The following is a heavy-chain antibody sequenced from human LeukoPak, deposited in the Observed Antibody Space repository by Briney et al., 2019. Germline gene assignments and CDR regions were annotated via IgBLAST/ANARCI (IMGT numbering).Heavy chain of an antibody. V-gene: IGHV3-21*01. CDR2: ISSSSSYI. CDR3: AKDGLRYFDWLSL. CDR1: GFTFSSYS. Sequence: PGGSLRLSCAASGFTFSSYSMNWVRQAPGKGLEWVSSISSSSSYIYYADSVKGRFTISRDNAKNSLYLQMNSLRAEDTAVYYCAKDGLRYFDWLSLWGQGTLVTVSS. J-gene: IGHJ5*02. D-gene: IGHD3-9*01.